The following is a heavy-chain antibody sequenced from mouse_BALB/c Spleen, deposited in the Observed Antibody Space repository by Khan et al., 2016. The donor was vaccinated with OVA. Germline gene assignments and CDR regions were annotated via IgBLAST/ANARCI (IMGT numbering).Heavy chain of an antibody. CDR3: ACELRGFAY. CDR1: GDSITSGY. CDR2: ISYSGNT. J-gene: IGHJ3*01. Sequence: EVQLQESGPSLVKPSQTLSLTCSVTGDSITSGYWNWIRKFPGNKLEYMGYISYSGNTYSNPSLKSRLSITRDTSKSQNYLQLSSVSTENTATYYCACELRGFAYWGQGTLVTVSA. V-gene: IGHV3-8*02. D-gene: IGHD1-1*01.